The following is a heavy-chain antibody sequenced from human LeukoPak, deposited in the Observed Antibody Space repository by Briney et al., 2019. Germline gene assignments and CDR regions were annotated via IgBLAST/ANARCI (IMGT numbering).Heavy chain of an antibody. D-gene: IGHD3-3*01. CDR2: INHSGST. Sequence: SETLSLTCAVYGGSFSGYYWSWIRQPPGKGLEWTGEINHSGSTNYNPSLKSRVTISVDTSKNQFSLKLSSVTAADTAVYYCARGLNRITIFGVVDYWGQGTLVTVSS. CDR3: ARGLNRITIFGVVDY. CDR1: GGSFSGYY. J-gene: IGHJ4*02. V-gene: IGHV4-34*01.